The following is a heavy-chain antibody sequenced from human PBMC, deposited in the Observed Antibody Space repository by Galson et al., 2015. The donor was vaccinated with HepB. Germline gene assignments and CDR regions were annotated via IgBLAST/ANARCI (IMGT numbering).Heavy chain of an antibody. V-gene: IGHV4-4*02. CDR1: GGSISNSNW. D-gene: IGHD6-13*01. J-gene: IGHJ4*02. CDR2: IFHTGNT. CDR3: VRLEWQRLVFDS. Sequence: SETLSLTCDVSGGSISNSNWWSWVRQPPGKGLEWIGEIFHTGNTKYNPSLKSRVTISVDRSKNQFSLNLGSVTAADTAVYHCVRLEWQRLVFDSWGQGILVTVSS.